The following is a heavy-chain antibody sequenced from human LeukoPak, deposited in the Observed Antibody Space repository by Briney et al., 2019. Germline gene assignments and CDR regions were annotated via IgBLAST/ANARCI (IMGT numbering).Heavy chain of an antibody. D-gene: IGHD2-2*01. CDR2: IYPGDSDT. Sequence: GESLKISCKGSGYSFTTYWIGWVRQMPGKGLEWMGNIYPGDSDTRYSPSFQGQVTISADKSISTAYLQWSSLKASDTAMYYCARPGYCSSTSCFDLFFDYWGQGTLVTVSS. CDR3: ARPGYCSSTSCFDLFFDY. J-gene: IGHJ4*02. CDR1: GYSFTTYW. V-gene: IGHV5-51*01.